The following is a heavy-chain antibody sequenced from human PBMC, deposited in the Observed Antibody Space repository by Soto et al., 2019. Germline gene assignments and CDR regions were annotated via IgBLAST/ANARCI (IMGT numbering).Heavy chain of an antibody. Sequence: QITLKESGPTLVKPTQTLTLTCTFSGFSLSTSGVGVGWIRQPPGKALEWLGLIYWDDDKRYSPSLKSRLTITKDTSKNQVVLTMTNLDPVDTATYCCAHRLYRDTTSGYFDYWGQGTLVTVSS. D-gene: IGHD4-17*01. V-gene: IGHV2-5*02. CDR2: IYWDDDK. J-gene: IGHJ4*02. CDR3: AHRLYRDTTSGYFDY. CDR1: GFSLSTSGVG.